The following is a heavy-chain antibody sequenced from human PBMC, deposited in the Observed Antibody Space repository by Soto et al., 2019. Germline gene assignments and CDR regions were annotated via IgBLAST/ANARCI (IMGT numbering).Heavy chain of an antibody. J-gene: IGHJ4*02. CDR2: ISYDGRSQ. Sequence: QVQLVESGGRVVQPGRSLTLSCAASGFTFNTYGMHWVRQAPGQGLEWVAVISYDGRSQNYGDSVKGRFTISRDNSKNTVYLQMNSLRVEDTAVYYCAPGERVFDFAYGGQGPMVTVAS. D-gene: IGHD3-3*01. CDR3: APGERVFDFAY. CDR1: GFTFNTYG. V-gene: IGHV3-30*03.